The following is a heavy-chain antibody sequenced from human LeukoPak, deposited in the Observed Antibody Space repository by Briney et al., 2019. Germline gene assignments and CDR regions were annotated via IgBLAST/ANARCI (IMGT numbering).Heavy chain of an antibody. Sequence: PGGSLRLSCAASGFTFSSYWMSWVRQAPGKGLEWVANIKQDGSEKYYVDSVKGRFTISRDNAKNSLYLQMNSLRAEDTAVYYCARVMYSSGWAAYFDYWGQGTLVTVSS. V-gene: IGHV3-7*01. CDR2: IKQDGSEK. CDR3: ARVMYSSGWAAYFDY. J-gene: IGHJ4*02. CDR1: GFTFSSYW. D-gene: IGHD6-19*01.